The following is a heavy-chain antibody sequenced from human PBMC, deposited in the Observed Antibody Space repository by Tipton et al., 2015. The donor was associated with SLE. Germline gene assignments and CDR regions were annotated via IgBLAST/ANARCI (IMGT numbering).Heavy chain of an antibody. CDR1: EFTFRDYY. J-gene: IGHJ2*01. Sequence: GSLRLSCAASEFTFRDYYMTWIRQAPGKGLEWVSSISGDSSRVFSAESVKGRFTISRDNTKSSLFLQMNSLRVEDTAVYYCAKADGVVGSQVPYWYFDIWGRGTLVTVSS. D-gene: IGHD2-15*01. V-gene: IGHV3-11*01. CDR2: ISGDSSRV. CDR3: AKADGVVGSQVPYWYFDI.